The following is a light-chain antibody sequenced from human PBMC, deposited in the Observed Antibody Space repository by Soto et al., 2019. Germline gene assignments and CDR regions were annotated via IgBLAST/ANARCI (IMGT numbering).Light chain of an antibody. CDR1: QSVSNN. Sequence: EIVMTQSPATLSVSPGERATLSCRASQSVSNNSAWYQQKPGQAPRLLIYGASTTATGIQARFSGSGSGTEFTLTIGSLQSEDFALYYCQQYNNWPHTFGQGTKVEIK. CDR2: GAS. J-gene: IGKJ1*01. V-gene: IGKV3-15*01. CDR3: QQYNNWPHT.